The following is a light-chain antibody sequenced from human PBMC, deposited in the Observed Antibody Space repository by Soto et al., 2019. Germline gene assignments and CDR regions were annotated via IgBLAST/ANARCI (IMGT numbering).Light chain of an antibody. J-gene: IGLJ1*01. CDR3: SSYRSSSTYV. V-gene: IGLV2-14*03. Sequence: QSALTQPASVSGSPGQSVTISCTGTSNDVGRYNYVSWYQQYPGKAPKVILYDITKRPSGVPDRFAGSKSGNTASLTISGLQPEDEADYYCSSYRSSSTYVFGTGTKVTVL. CDR2: DIT. CDR1: SNDVGRYNY.